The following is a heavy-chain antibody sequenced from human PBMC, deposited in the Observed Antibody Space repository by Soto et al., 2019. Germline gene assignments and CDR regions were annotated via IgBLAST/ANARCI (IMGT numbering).Heavy chain of an antibody. V-gene: IGHV1-69*12. Sequence: QVQLVQSGAEVKKPGSSVKVSCKASGGTFSSYAISWVRQAPGQGLEWMGGIIPIFGTANYAQKFQGRVTITADESTSTAYMELSSLRSEDTAVYYCARDLGYCISTSCPRGYYGMDVWGQGTTVTVSS. CDR3: ARDLGYCISTSCPRGYYGMDV. CDR2: IIPIFGTA. D-gene: IGHD2-2*01. J-gene: IGHJ6*02. CDR1: GGTFSSYA.